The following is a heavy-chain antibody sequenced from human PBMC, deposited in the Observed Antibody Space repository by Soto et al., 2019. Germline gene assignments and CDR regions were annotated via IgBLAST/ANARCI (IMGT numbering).Heavy chain of an antibody. CDR1: GGTFSSYT. J-gene: IGHJ3*02. D-gene: IGHD2-2*01. CDR2: IIPILGIA. CDR3: ARSRSNTCPACAFDI. V-gene: IGHV1-69*02. Sequence: ASVKVSCKASGGTFSSYTISWVRQAPGQGLEWMGRIIPILGIANYAQKFQGRVTITADKSTSTAYMELSSLRSEDTAVYYCARSRSNTCPACAFDIWGQGTMVTVSS.